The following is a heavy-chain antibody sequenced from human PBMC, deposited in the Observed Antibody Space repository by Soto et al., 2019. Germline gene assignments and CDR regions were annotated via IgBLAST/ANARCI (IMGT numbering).Heavy chain of an antibody. V-gene: IGHV4-59*01. J-gene: IGHJ4*02. CDR1: GGSISSYY. D-gene: IGHD3-16*01. Sequence: SETLSLTCTVSGGSISSYYWSWIRQPPGKGLEWIGYIYYSGSTNYNPSLKSRVTISVDTSKNQFSLKLSSVTAADTAVYYCARARGGGFNSPYFDYWGQGTPVTVSS. CDR2: IYYSGST. CDR3: ARARGGGFNSPYFDY.